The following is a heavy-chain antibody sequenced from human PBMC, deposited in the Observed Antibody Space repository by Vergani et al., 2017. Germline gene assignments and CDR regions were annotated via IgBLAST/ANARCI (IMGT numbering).Heavy chain of an antibody. Sequence: QVQLVQSGAEVKKPGASLKVSCKASVYTFTSYDTNWVRQATGQGLEWMGWMNPNSGNTGYAQKFQGRVTMTRNTSISTAYMELSSLRSEDTPVYYCARDGIAADYYYYMDVWGKGTTVTVSS. V-gene: IGHV1-8*01. CDR1: VYTFTSYD. CDR2: MNPNSGNT. CDR3: ARDGIAADYYYYMDV. D-gene: IGHD6-13*01. J-gene: IGHJ6*03.